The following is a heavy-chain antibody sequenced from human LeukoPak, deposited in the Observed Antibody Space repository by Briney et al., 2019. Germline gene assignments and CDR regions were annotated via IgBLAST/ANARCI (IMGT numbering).Heavy chain of an antibody. CDR3: ATGGPWDLLKY. D-gene: IGHD3-9*01. J-gene: IGHJ4*02. Sequence: ASVKVSCMVSGDTLTELSTHWVRQAPGKGLEWMGGFDPEHGEMIYAQKLQGRVTMTEDRSTDTAYMELSSLRSEDTAVYYCATGGPWDLLKYWGQGTLVTVSS. CDR2: FDPEHGEM. V-gene: IGHV1-24*01. CDR1: GDTLTELS.